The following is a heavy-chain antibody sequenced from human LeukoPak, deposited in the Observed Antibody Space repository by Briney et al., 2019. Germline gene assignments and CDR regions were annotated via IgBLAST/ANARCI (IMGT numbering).Heavy chain of an antibody. Sequence: GGSLRLSCVASGFTFSSYSMNWVRQAPGKGLEWVSYIDSSSSTIYYADSAKGRLTISRDTAKNSLYLQINSLRDEDTAVYYCARASSGYGSHYYFYGMDVWGQGTTVTVSS. J-gene: IGHJ6*02. CDR2: IDSSSSTI. D-gene: IGHD3-22*01. V-gene: IGHV3-48*02. CDR1: GFTFSSYS. CDR3: ARASSGYGSHYYFYGMDV.